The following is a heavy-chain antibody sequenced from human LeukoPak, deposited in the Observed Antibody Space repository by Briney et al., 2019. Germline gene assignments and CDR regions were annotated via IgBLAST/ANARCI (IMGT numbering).Heavy chain of an antibody. Sequence: HPGGSLRLSCAASGFTFSSYWMHWVRQAPGKGLVWVSRINSDGSSTSYADSVKGRFTISRDNSKNTLYLQMNSLRAEDTAVYYCAKAALSGSYYGVDYWGQGTLVTVSS. J-gene: IGHJ4*02. D-gene: IGHD1-26*01. CDR2: INSDGSST. CDR3: AKAALSGSYYGVDY. CDR1: GFTFSSYW. V-gene: IGHV3-74*01.